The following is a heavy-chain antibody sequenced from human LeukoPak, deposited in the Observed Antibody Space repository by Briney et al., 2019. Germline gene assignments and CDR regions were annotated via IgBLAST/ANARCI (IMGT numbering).Heavy chain of an antibody. CDR1: GGSFSGYY. CDR3: ARDRPHIDCSGGSCYQSRHSDY. D-gene: IGHD2-15*01. CDR2: INHSGST. Sequence: PSETLSLTCAVYGGSFSGYYWSWIRQPPGKGLEWIGEINHSGSTNYNPSLKSRVTISVDTSKNQFSLKLSSVTAADTAVYYCARDRPHIDCSGGSCYQSRHSDYWGQGTLVTVSS. J-gene: IGHJ4*02. V-gene: IGHV4-34*01.